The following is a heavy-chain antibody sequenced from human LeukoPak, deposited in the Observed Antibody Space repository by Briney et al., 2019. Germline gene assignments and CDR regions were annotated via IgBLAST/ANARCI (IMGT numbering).Heavy chain of an antibody. CDR1: GYTFTGYY. CDR3: AREWGPRRFSHYYFDY. V-gene: IGHV1-69*05. D-gene: IGHD3-3*01. Sequence: SVKVSCKASGYTFTGYYMHWVRQAPGQGLEWMGGIIPIFGTANYAQKFQGRVTITTDESTSTAYMELSSLRSEDTAVYYCAREWGPRRFSHYYFDYWGQGTLVTVSS. J-gene: IGHJ4*02. CDR2: IIPIFGTA.